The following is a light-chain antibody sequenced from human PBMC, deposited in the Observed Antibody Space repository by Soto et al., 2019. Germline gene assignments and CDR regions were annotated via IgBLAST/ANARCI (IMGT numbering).Light chain of an antibody. CDR2: GAS. CDR1: QSVSRR. Sequence: EVVFTNSACTLYLSPGGRATLSCRASQSVSRRLAWYQQRPGQSPRLLISGASMRASGVPVRFIGSGSGTDFTLTITRLEPEDFAVYYCQQYGWSPITFGLGTRLEIK. J-gene: IGKJ5*01. V-gene: IGKV3-20*01. CDR3: QQYGWSPIT.